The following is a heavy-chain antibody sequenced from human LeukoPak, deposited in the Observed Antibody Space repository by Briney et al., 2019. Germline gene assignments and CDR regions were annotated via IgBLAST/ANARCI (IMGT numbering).Heavy chain of an antibody. CDR3: ARGLYDSSGFS. J-gene: IGHJ5*02. CDR2: MNPNSGNT. Sequence: VASVKVSCKASGYTFTGYYMHWVRQATGQGLEWMGWMNPNSGNTGYAQKFQGRVTMTRNTSISTAYMELSSLRSEDTAVYYCARGLYDSSGFSWGQGTLVTVSS. V-gene: IGHV1-8*02. D-gene: IGHD3-22*01. CDR1: GYTFTGYY.